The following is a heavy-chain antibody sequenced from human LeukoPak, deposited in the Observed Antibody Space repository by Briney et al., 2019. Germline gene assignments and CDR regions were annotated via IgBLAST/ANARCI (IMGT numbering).Heavy chain of an antibody. CDR2: IYYSGST. Sequence: SETLSLTCTVSGGSISSSSYYWGWIRQPPGKGLEWIGSIYYSGSTYYNPSLKSRVTISVDTSKNQFSLKLSSVTAADTAVYYCARHAPSDAFDIWGQGTMVTVSS. D-gene: IGHD6-6*01. J-gene: IGHJ3*02. CDR1: GGSISSSSYY. CDR3: ARHAPSDAFDI. V-gene: IGHV4-39*01.